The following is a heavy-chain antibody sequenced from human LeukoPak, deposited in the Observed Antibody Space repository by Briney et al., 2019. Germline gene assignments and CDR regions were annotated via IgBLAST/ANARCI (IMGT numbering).Heavy chain of an antibody. D-gene: IGHD5-18*01. Sequence: GESLKISCKASGXRFPSYWSTWVRQMPGKGLEWMGRSDPIDSYTTYSPSFQGHVTISADKSIATVYLQWSSLKASDTAMYYCARARVDTAMADFDYWGQGTLVTVSS. V-gene: IGHV5-10-1*01. CDR1: GXRFPSYW. CDR3: ARARVDTAMADFDY. J-gene: IGHJ4*02. CDR2: SDPIDSYT.